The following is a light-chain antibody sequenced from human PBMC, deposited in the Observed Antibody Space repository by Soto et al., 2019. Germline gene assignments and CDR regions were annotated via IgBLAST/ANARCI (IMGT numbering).Light chain of an antibody. CDR2: DAS. Sequence: DIQMTQSPSSLSASVGDRVTITCQASQDISNYLNWYQQKPGKAPKLLIVDASNVETGVPSRFSGSGSGTHCTFTIHSLQAEDIATYYCQQYEGLPLTFGGGTKIEI. V-gene: IGKV1-33*01. J-gene: IGKJ4*01. CDR1: QDISNY. CDR3: QQYEGLPLT.